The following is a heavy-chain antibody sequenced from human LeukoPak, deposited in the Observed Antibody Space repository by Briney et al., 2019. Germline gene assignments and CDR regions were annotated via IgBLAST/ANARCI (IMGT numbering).Heavy chain of an antibody. V-gene: IGHV1-18*01. CDR3: ARDALEYCSSTSCSYDAFDI. J-gene: IGHJ3*02. CDR1: GGTFSSYA. CDR2: ISAYNGNT. D-gene: IGHD2-2*01. Sequence: ASVKVSCKASGGTFSSYAISWVRQAPGQGLEWMGWISAYNGNTNYAQKLQGRVTMTTDTSTSTAYMELRSLRSDDTAAYYCARDALEYCSSTSCSYDAFDIWGQGTMVTVSS.